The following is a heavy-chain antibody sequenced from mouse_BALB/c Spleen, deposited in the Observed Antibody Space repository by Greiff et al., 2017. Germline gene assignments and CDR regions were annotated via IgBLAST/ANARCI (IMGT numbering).Heavy chain of an antibody. CDR2: INPSNGGT. CDR1: GYTFTSYY. Sequence: VQLQQPGAELVKPGASVKLSCKASGYTFTSYYMYWVKQRPGQGLEWIGGINPSNGGTNFNEKFKSKATLTVDTSSSTAYMQLSSLTSEDSAVYFCANYYGSSRAWFAYWGQGTLVTVSA. J-gene: IGHJ3*01. D-gene: IGHD1-1*01. CDR3: ANYYGSSRAWFAY. V-gene: IGHV1-53*01.